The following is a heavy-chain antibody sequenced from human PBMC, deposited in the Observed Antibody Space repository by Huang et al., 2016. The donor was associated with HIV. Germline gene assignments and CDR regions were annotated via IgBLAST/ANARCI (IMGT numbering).Heavy chain of an antibody. V-gene: IGHV3-30*04. Sequence: QERLVESGGGVVQPGRSLRLSCAASGFTFSSYAMHWVRQAPGKGLEGVAVISYDGSNQHYVDSVKGRFTISRDNSKKMLYLQMNSLRMGDTAVYYCARGSAGVLWFGEMWGQGTLVTVSS. J-gene: IGHJ4*02. CDR1: GFTFSSYA. CDR3: ARGSAGVLWFGEM. CDR2: ISYDGSNQ. D-gene: IGHD3-10*01.